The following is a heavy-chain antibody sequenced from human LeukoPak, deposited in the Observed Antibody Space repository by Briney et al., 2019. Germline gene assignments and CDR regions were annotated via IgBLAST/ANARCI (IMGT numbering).Heavy chain of an antibody. J-gene: IGHJ4*02. V-gene: IGHV1-69*01. CDR1: GGAFSSYA. Sequence: SVKVSCKASGGAFSSYAISWVRQAPGQGLEWMGGIIPIFGTANYAQKFQGRVTITADESTSTAYMELSSLRSEDTAVYYCASSNYYGSGSFPDYWGQGTLVTVSS. CDR2: IIPIFGTA. CDR3: ASSNYYGSGSFPDY. D-gene: IGHD3-10*01.